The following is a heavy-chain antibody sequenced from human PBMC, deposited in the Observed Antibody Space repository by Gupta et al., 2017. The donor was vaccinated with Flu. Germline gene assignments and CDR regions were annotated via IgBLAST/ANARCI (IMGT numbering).Heavy chain of an antibody. CDR2: INPNSGGT. J-gene: IGHJ3*02. Sequence: QVQLVQSGAEVKKPGASVTVSCKASGYTFTGYYMHWVRKAHGQGLEWMGWINPNSGGTNYAQKFQGWVTMTRDTSISTAYMELSRLRSDDTAVYYCARDHRESIAARSDAFDIWGQGTMVTVSS. CDR1: GYTFTGYY. V-gene: IGHV1-2*04. D-gene: IGHD6-6*01. CDR3: ARDHRESIAARSDAFDI.